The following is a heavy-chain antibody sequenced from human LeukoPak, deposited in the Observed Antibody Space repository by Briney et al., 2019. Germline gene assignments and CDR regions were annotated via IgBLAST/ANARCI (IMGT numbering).Heavy chain of an antibody. D-gene: IGHD3-9*01. CDR3: ANPERYDILTCYYPTLYYFLS. J-gene: IGHJ4*02. V-gene: IGHV3-23*01. Sequence: GGSLRLSCVASGFTFSSYAMSWVRQAPGKGLEWVAAVSGSGGRTYYADSVKGRFTISRDTSKNTLYLQMNSLRAEDTAVYYCANPERYDILTCYYPTLYYFLSWGQGPLVPVSS. CDR1: GFTFSSYA. CDR2: VSGSGGRT.